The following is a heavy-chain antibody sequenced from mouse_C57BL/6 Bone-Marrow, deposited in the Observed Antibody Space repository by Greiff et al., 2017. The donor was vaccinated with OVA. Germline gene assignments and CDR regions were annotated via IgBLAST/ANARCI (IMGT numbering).Heavy chain of an antibody. D-gene: IGHD2-4*01. CDR3: ARERDYDGFDY. Sequence: QVQLQQPGAELVKPGASVKLSCKASGYTFTSYWMQWVKQRPGQGLEWIGEIDPSDSYTNYNQKFKGKATLTVDTSSSTDYMQLRSLTSEDAAVYYCARERDYDGFDYWGQGTTLTVSS. V-gene: IGHV1-50*01. CDR2: IDPSDSYT. CDR1: GYTFTSYW. J-gene: IGHJ2*01.